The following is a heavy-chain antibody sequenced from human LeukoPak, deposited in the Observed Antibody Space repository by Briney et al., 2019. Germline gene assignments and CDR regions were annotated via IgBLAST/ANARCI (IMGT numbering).Heavy chain of an antibody. D-gene: IGHD3-10*01. Sequence: GGSLRLSCAASGFTFSSYGMHWFRQAPGKGLEWVGFIRSKAYGGITEYAASVKGRFTISRDDSKSIAYLQMNSLKTEDTAVYYCTSPYYYGSGSYPVDYWGQGTLVTVSS. J-gene: IGHJ4*02. V-gene: IGHV3-49*03. CDR3: TSPYYYGSGSYPVDY. CDR2: IRSKAYGGIT. CDR1: GFTFSSYG.